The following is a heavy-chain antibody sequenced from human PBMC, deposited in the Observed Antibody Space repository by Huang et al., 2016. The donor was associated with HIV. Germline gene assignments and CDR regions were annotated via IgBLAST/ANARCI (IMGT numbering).Heavy chain of an antibody. CDR3: ARSAYGDLDY. D-gene: IGHD4-17*01. Sequence: QVHLVQSGAEVQKPGASVTVSCKASGYTFNNYDINWVRQAPGRGFEWMGWMHPNTGNTGVAQSFQGRVTMTRKTSITTANMELTSLTSEDTALYYCARSAYGDLDYWGLGTLVIVSS. CDR1: GYTFNNYD. J-gene: IGHJ4*02. V-gene: IGHV1-8*02. CDR2: MHPNTGNT.